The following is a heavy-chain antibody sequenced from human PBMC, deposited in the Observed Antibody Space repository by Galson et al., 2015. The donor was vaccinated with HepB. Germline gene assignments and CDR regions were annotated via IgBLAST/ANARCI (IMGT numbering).Heavy chain of an antibody. CDR1: GFTVHDFT. V-gene: IGHV3-43*01. CDR2: ITWDGDVT. D-gene: IGHD6-19*01. CDR3: AQAGGWLGAYKLYGMDL. J-gene: IGHJ6*02. Sequence: SLRLSCAASGFTVHDFTMHWVRQRPGKSLEWVSLITWDGDVTYYANSVKGRFTISRDNKRDSLFLQMNSLGSDDTALYYCAQAGGWLGAYKLYGMDLWGQGTTVTASS.